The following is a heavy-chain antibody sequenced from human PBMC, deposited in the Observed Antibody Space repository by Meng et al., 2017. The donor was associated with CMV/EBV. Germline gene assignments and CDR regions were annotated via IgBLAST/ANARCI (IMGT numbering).Heavy chain of an antibody. J-gene: IGHJ5*02. Sequence: ASVKVSCKAPRNFFTRHAITWVRQAPGQGLEWMGWISADNQNTNLIQKFQGRITLTTDTSTSTAYMELRSLRSEDTAVYYCARDCSSTSCYMEELNWFDPWGQGTLVTVSS. V-gene: IGHV1-18*01. D-gene: IGHD2-2*02. CDR3: ARDCSSTSCYMEELNWFDP. CDR1: RNFFTRHA. CDR2: ISADNQNT.